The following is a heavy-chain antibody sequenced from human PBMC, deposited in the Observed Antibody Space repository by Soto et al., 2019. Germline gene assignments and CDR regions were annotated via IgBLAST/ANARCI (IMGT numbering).Heavy chain of an antibody. CDR3: ARDKDDYYDSSGYYYFDY. Sequence: GSLRLACSASGFTFSNYWMSWVRQAPGKGLEWVANIKQDGSEKYYVDSVKGRFTISRDNTKNSLYLQMNSLRAEDTAVYYCARDKDDYYDSSGYYYFDYWGQGALVTVYS. V-gene: IGHV3-7*01. D-gene: IGHD3-22*01. CDR2: IKQDGSEK. J-gene: IGHJ4*02. CDR1: GFTFSNYW.